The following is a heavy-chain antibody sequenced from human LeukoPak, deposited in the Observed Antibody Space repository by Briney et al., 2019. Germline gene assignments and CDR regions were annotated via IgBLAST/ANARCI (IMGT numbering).Heavy chain of an antibody. V-gene: IGHV1-18*01. J-gene: IGHJ4*02. CDR2: TSAYNGNT. Sequence: VASVKVSCKASGYTFTSYGISWVRQAPGQGLEWMGWTSAYNGNTNYAQKLQGRVTTTTDTSTSTAYMELRSLRSDDTAVYYCARVKGDYGDYWGQGTLVTVSS. CDR3: ARVKGDYGDY. CDR1: GYTFTSYG.